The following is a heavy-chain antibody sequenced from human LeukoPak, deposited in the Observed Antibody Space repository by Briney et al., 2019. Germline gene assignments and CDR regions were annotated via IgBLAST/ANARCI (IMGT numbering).Heavy chain of an antibody. CDR1: GFTFSSYS. D-gene: IGHD3-10*01. V-gene: IGHV3-21*04. CDR3: AKVWERTMVRGVLQRSDY. CDR2: ISSSSSYI. Sequence: GGSLRLSCAASGFTFSSYSMNWVRQAPGKGLEWVSSISSSSSYIYYADSVKGRFTISRDNAKNSLYLQMNSLRAEDTAVYYCAKVWERTMVRGVLQRSDYWGQGTLVTVSS. J-gene: IGHJ4*02.